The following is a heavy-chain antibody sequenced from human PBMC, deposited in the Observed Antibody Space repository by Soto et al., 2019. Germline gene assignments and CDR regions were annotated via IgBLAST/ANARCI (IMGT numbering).Heavy chain of an antibody. CDR2: MNPNSGNT. CDR3: VRMASSGTLNWFDP. J-gene: IGHJ5*02. D-gene: IGHD1-1*01. Sequence: ASVKVSCKASGYTFTSYAMHWVRQAPGQGLEWMGWMNPNSGNTGYALKFQGRVSMTRNTSIYTVYLELSSLASDDTAVYYCVRMASSGTLNWFDPWGQGTLVTVSS. V-gene: IGHV1-8*02. CDR1: GYTFTSYA.